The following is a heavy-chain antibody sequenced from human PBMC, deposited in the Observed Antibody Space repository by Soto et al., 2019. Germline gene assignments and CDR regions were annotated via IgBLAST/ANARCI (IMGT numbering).Heavy chain of an antibody. CDR1: GFTFSSYS. D-gene: IGHD3-22*01. CDR2: ISSSSSYI. Sequence: LRLSCAASGFTFSSYSMNWVRQAPGKGLEWVSSISSSSSYIYYADSVKGRFTISRDNAKNSLYLQMNSLRAEDTAVYYCARESDSSGYLNYWGQGTLVTVSS. CDR3: ARESDSSGYLNY. V-gene: IGHV3-21*01. J-gene: IGHJ4*02.